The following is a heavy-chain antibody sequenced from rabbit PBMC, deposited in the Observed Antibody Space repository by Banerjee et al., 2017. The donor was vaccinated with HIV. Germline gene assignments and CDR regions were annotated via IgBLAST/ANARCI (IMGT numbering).Heavy chain of an antibody. D-gene: IGHD6-1*01. CDR2: IDPIFTAT. V-gene: IGHV1S45*01. J-gene: IGHJ3*01. CDR1: GFSFSNKAV. CDR3: AREKSGDYGYDL. Sequence: QEQLVESGGGLVKPEGSLKLSCTASGFSFSNKAVMCWVRQAPGKGLEWIGYIDPIFTATYYANWAKGRFTISKTSSTTVTLQVTSLTAADTATYFCAREKSGDYGYDLWGQGTLVTVS.